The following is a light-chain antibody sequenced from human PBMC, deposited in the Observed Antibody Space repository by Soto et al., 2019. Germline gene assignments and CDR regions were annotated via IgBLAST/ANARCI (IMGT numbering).Light chain of an antibody. J-gene: IGKJ1*01. CDR2: WAS. CDR1: QRVLFSPNNKNY. V-gene: IGKV4-1*01. CDR3: QQYHSAPQT. Sequence: DIVMTKSPASLALSLGERATINCKPTQRVLFSPNNKNYLAWYQQKPGQPPKLLIYWASTRESGVPDRFSGSGSGTDFTLTISSLQAEDVAFYYCQQYHSAPQTFGQGTKVEIK.